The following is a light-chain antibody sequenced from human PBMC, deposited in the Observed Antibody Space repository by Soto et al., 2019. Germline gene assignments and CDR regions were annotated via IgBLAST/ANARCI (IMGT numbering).Light chain of an antibody. CDR3: AAGDDSLNASYV. CDR1: SSNIGSNA. J-gene: IGLJ1*01. Sequence: QSVLTQPPSASGTPGQRVTISCSGSSSNIGSNAVNWYQPLPGTAPKLLIYDNNQRPSGVPDRVSGSKSGTSASLAISGLQSEDEADYYCAAGDDSLNASYVFGPGTKVTVL. V-gene: IGLV1-44*01. CDR2: DNN.